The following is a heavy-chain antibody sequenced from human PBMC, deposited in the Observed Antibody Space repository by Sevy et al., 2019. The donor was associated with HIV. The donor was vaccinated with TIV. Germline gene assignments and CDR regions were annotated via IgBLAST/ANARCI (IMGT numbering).Heavy chain of an antibody. CDR1: GFTFKSYA. V-gene: IGHV3-30*18. D-gene: IGHD3-16*02. Sequence: GGSLRLSCAASGFTFKSYAMHWVRQAPGKGLEWVAVISYDGSNKLYADSVKGRFTISRDNSKNTVYLQMNSLRAEDSAVYYCAKGGGTSLWGSYRSWGQGTLVTVSS. J-gene: IGHJ4*02. CDR3: AKGGGTSLWGSYRS. CDR2: ISYDGSNK.